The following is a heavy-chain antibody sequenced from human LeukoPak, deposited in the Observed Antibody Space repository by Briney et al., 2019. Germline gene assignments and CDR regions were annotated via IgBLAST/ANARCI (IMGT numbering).Heavy chain of an antibody. Sequence: GGSLRLSCAASGFTFSSYAMSWVRQAPGKGLEWVSAISGSGGSTYYADSVKGRFTISRDNSKNTLYLQMNSLRAEDTAVYYCAKSLTYYYDSSGYFDYWGQGALVTVSS. CDR1: GFTFSSYA. CDR3: AKSLTYYYDSSGYFDY. J-gene: IGHJ4*02. D-gene: IGHD3-22*01. CDR2: ISGSGGST. V-gene: IGHV3-23*01.